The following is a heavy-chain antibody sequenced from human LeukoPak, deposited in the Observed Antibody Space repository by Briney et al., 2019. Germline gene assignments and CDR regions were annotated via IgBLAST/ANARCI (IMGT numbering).Heavy chain of an antibody. Sequence: PGRSLRHSCVASGFTFSSYGMHWVRQAPGKGLEGVAVIWYDGSNKYYADSVKGRFTISRDNSKNTLYLQMNSLRAEDTAVYYCARMSSSGWYYFDYWGQGTLVTVSS. CDR1: GFTFSSYG. J-gene: IGHJ4*02. D-gene: IGHD6-19*01. V-gene: IGHV3-33*01. CDR3: ARMSSSGWYYFDY. CDR2: IWYDGSNK.